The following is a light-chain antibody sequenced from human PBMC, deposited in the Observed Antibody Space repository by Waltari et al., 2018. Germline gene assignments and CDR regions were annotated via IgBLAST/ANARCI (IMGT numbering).Light chain of an antibody. J-gene: IGKJ1*01. Sequence: DIQMTQSPSTLSASVGDRVTITCRASQSISSWLAWYQQKPGKDPKLLIYKASSLESGVPSRFSGSGSVTEFTLTISSLQPDDFATYYCQQYNSYSRTFGQGTEVEIK. V-gene: IGKV1-5*03. CDR2: KAS. CDR3: QQYNSYSRT. CDR1: QSISSW.